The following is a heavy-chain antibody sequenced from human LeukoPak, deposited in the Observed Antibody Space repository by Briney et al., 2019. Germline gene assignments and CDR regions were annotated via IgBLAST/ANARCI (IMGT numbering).Heavy chain of an antibody. J-gene: IGHJ5*02. CDR1: GFTFSSYT. D-gene: IGHD3-22*01. V-gene: IGHV3-66*01. CDR2: IYSGSST. Sequence: GGSLRLSCAASGFTFSSYTMNWVRQAPGKGLEWVSLIYSGSSTYYADSVEGRFTIYRDNSKNSLYLQMNSLRVEDTAFYYCARDDLLHRNWFDPWGQGTLVTVSS. CDR3: ARDDLLHRNWFDP.